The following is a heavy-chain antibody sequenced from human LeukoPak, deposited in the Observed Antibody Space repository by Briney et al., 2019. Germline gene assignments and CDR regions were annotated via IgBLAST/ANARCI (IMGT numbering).Heavy chain of an antibody. V-gene: IGHV3-53*01. CDR2: IYSGGST. J-gene: IGHJ4*02. Sequence: GGSLRLSCAASGFTVSSNNMSWVRQAPGKGLEWVSVIYSGGSTYYADSVKGRFTISRDNSKNTLYLQMNSLRAEDTAVYHCARVLTVNTIFDYWGKGTLVTVSS. CDR1: GFTVSSNN. CDR3: ARVLTVNTIFDY. D-gene: IGHD4-17*01.